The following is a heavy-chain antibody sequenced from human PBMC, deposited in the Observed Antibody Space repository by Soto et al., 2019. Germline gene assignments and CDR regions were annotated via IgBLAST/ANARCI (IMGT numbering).Heavy chain of an antibody. CDR2: ISGGGDGT. CDR3: AKKGLGSLATYCSTGDCHYAFDI. D-gene: IGHD2-15*01. J-gene: IGHJ3*02. Sequence: EVQLLESGEGLVQPGGSLRLSCAASGFTFGNYAMIWVRQAPGKGLEWVSTISGGGDGTYYADSVRGRFTISRENSRNTVYLQMNSLRAEDTAVYYCAKKGLGSLATYCSTGDCHYAFDIWGQGTMVAVSS. V-gene: IGHV3-23*01. CDR1: GFTFGNYA.